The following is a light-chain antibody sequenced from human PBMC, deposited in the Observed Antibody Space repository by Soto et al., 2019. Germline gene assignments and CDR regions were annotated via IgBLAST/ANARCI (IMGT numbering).Light chain of an antibody. Sequence: DIQLTQSPSFLSASVGDRVTITCRASQGISSYLAWYQQQPGKAPKLLIYAASTLQSGVPSRFSGSGSGTEFTLTISSLQPEDFETYYCQQLNSYPLTFGGGTKVDIK. V-gene: IGKV1-9*01. CDR1: QGISSY. CDR3: QQLNSYPLT. CDR2: AAS. J-gene: IGKJ4*01.